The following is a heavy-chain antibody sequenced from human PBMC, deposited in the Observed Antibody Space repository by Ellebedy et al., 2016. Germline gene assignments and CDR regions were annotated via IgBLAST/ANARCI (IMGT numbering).Heavy chain of an antibody. V-gene: IGHV3-23*01. D-gene: IGHD3-16*02. Sequence: GGSLRLSCAASGFTFSSYAMSWVRQDPGKGLEWVSAISGSGGSTYFADSVKCRFTISRDNSKKTLYLQMNSLRVEDTAVYYCAKATYMITFGGVIVRYPNYFDYWGQGTLVTVSS. CDR1: GFTFSSYA. J-gene: IGHJ4*02. CDR3: AKATYMITFGGVIVRYPNYFDY. CDR2: ISGSGGST.